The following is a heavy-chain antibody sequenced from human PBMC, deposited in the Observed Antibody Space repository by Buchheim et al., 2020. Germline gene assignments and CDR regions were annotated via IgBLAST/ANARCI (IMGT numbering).Heavy chain of an antibody. Sequence: QVQLVESGGGVVQPGRSLRLSCAASVFTFSSYGMHWVRQAPGKGLEWVAVISYDGSNKYYADSVKGRFTISRDNSKNTLYLQMNSLRAEDTAVYYCAKDLVVAAPYYGMDVWGQGTT. CDR2: ISYDGSNK. CDR3: AKDLVVAAPYYGMDV. J-gene: IGHJ6*02. V-gene: IGHV3-30*18. D-gene: IGHD2-15*01. CDR1: VFTFSSYG.